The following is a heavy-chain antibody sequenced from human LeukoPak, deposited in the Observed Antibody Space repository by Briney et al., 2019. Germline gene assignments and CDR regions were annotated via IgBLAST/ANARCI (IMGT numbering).Heavy chain of an antibody. V-gene: IGHV1-2*02. D-gene: IGHD1-26*01. CDR2: INPNSGGT. Sequence: ASVKVSCKASGYTFTGYYMHWVRQAPGQGLEWMGWINPNSGGTNYAQKFQGRVTMTRDTSISTAYMELSRLRSDDTAVYYCARIRVGATDDAFDIWGQGTMVTVSS. CDR1: GYTFTGYY. J-gene: IGHJ3*02. CDR3: ARIRVGATDDAFDI.